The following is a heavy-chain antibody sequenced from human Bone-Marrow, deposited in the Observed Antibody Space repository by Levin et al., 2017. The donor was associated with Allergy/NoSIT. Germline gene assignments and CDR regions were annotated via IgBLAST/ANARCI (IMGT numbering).Heavy chain of an antibody. CDR2: IWYDGSYK. J-gene: IGHJ6*02. Sequence: AGESLKISCAASGFTFNTYGMHWVRQSPGKGLDWVAVIWYDGSYKYYADSVKGRFTISRDNSKNTLYLQMNSLRAEDTAVYYCAREEGSSSWDRNTYSYYGMDGWGQGTTVTVSS. CDR3: AREEGSSSWDRNTYSYYGMDG. V-gene: IGHV3-33*01. D-gene: IGHD6-13*01. CDR1: GFTFNTYG.